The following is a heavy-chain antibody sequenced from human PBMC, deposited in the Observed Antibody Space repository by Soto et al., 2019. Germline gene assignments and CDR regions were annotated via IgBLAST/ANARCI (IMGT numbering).Heavy chain of an antibody. CDR1: GGSISSSSYY. V-gene: IGHV4-39*01. D-gene: IGHD3-3*01. CDR3: ARRYLYYDFWSGFFDY. J-gene: IGHJ4*02. CDR2: IYYSGST. Sequence: SETLSLTCTVSGGSISSSSYYWGWIRQPPGKGLEWIGSIYYSGSTYYNPSLKSRVTISVDTSKNQFSLKLSSVTAADTAVYYCARRYLYYDFWSGFFDYWGQGTLVTVSS.